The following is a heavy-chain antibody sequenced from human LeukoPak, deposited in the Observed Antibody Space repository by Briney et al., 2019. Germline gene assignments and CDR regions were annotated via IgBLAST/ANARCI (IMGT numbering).Heavy chain of an antibody. Sequence: GGSLRLSCAASGFTFSSFAVSWVRQAPGKGLEWVSAISGSGSSTYYADSVKGRFTISRDNSKNTLYLQLNSQRAEDTAVYYCAQDILIVVVPPARFDYWGQGNPGHRLL. D-gene: IGHD2-2*01. CDR1: GFTFSSFA. J-gene: IGHJ4*02. CDR3: AQDILIVVVPPARFDY. V-gene: IGHV3-23*01. CDR2: ISGSGSST.